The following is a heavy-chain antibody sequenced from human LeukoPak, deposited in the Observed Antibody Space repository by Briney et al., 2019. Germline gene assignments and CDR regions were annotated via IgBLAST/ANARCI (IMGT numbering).Heavy chain of an antibody. J-gene: IGHJ4*02. CDR1: GGSFSGYY. Sequence: SETLSLTCAVYGGSFSGYYWSWIRQPPGKGLEWIGEINHSGSTNYNPSLKSRVTISVDTSKNQFSLKLNSVTAADTAVYYCARGDTVVALGYWGQGTLVTVSS. V-gene: IGHV4-34*01. CDR2: INHSGST. D-gene: IGHD4-23*01. CDR3: ARGDTVVALGY.